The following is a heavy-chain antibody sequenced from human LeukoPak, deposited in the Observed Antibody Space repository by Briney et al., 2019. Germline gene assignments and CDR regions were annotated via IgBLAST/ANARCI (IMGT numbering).Heavy chain of an antibody. J-gene: IGHJ4*02. D-gene: IGHD5-24*01. CDR1: GFTFNEFG. Sequence: GRSLRLSCAASGFTFNEFGVHWVRQAPGQGLEWVALIWYDGSNKYYADSVKGRFTISRDNSKNTLYLQMNSLRAEDTAVYYCARDWDYKMATIPGYWGQGTLVTVSS. CDR2: IWYDGSNK. V-gene: IGHV3-30*19. CDR3: ARDWDYKMATIPGY.